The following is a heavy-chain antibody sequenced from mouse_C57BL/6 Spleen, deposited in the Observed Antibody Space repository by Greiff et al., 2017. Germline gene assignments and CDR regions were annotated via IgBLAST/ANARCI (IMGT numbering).Heavy chain of an antibody. CDR1: GFTFSNYW. D-gene: IGHD3-1*01. Sequence: DVMLVESGGGLVQPGGSMKLSCVASGFTFSNYWMNWVRQSPEKGLEWVAQIRLKSDNYATHYAESVKGRFTISRDDSKSSVYLQMNNLRAEDTGIYYCTDGLLYFDYWGQGTTLTVSS. J-gene: IGHJ2*01. V-gene: IGHV6-3*01. CDR2: IRLKSDNYAT. CDR3: TDGLLYFDY.